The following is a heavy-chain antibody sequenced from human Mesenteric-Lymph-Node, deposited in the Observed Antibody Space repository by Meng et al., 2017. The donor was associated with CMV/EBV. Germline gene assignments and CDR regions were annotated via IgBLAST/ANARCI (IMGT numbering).Heavy chain of an antibody. CDR1: GFTFSNYG. V-gene: IGHV3-30*02. Sequence: GESLKISCAASGFTFSNYGMHWVRQAPGKGLECVSFIRYDGSNEYYADSLKGRFTISRDNSKNTVYLQMNSLRAEDTALYYCAKDGSGSFLRYWGQGTLVTVSS. CDR2: IRYDGSNE. J-gene: IGHJ4*02. CDR3: AKDGSGSFLRY. D-gene: IGHD3-10*01.